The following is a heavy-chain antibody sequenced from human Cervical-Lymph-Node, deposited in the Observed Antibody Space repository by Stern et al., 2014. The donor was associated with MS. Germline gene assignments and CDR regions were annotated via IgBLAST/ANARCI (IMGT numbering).Heavy chain of an antibody. J-gene: IGHJ4*02. CDR1: GFTFGSFG. D-gene: IGHD6-6*01. CDR3: AKGDSSSPLEY. Sequence: VQLVESGGGVVQPGRSLRLSLEASGFTFGSFGIHWFRQTPGKGLEGVAVIWYDGSNKYYADSVKGRFTISRDNSENTAYLQMNSLRVEDTAVYYCAKGDSSSPLEYWGQGTLVTVSS. CDR2: IWYDGSNK. V-gene: IGHV3-33*06.